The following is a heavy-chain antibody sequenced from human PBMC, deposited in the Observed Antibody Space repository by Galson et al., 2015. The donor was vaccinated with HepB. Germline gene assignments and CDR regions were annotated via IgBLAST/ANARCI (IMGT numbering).Heavy chain of an antibody. CDR1: GFTFSNYW. V-gene: IGHV3-7*04. CDR2: LNEDGSAK. Sequence: SLRLSCAASGFTFSNYWMNWLRRAPGKGLEWVAELNEDGSAKYYVDSVKGRFTVSRDNARNSLSLEMNSLRAEDTAVYYCTRVGRGGGTYTPNWGQGTLVTVSS. CDR3: TRVGRGGGTYTPN. J-gene: IGHJ4*02. D-gene: IGHD1-26*01.